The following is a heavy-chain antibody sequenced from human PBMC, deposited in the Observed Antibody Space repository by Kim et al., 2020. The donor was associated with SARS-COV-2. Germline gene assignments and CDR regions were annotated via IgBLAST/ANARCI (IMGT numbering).Heavy chain of an antibody. V-gene: IGHV4-31*02. Sequence: SRVTISVDTSKNQFSLKLSSVTAADTAVYYCARARGYYYDFWSGYPHFDYWGQGTLVTVSS. J-gene: IGHJ4*02. D-gene: IGHD3-3*01. CDR3: ARARGYYYDFWSGYPHFDY.